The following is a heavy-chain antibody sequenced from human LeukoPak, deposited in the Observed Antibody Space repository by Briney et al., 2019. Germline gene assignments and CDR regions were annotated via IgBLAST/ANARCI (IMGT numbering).Heavy chain of an antibody. J-gene: IGHJ3*01. Sequence: ASVRVSCKASGYTFMSYGISWVRRAPGQGLEWMGWISALNGNTNSAQKLQGRVTMTTDTSTGTAYMELKSLRSDDTAVYYCARDYYDSSGPPERAFDVWGQGTVVTVSS. V-gene: IGHV1-18*01. CDR2: ISALNGNT. CDR1: GYTFMSYG. D-gene: IGHD3-22*01. CDR3: ARDYYDSSGPPERAFDV.